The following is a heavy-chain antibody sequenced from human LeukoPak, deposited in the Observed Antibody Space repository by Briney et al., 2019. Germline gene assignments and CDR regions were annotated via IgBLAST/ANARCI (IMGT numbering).Heavy chain of an antibody. V-gene: IGHV1-2*02. J-gene: IGHJ3*02. CDR1: GYTFTGYY. Sequence: ASVKVSCRASGYTFTGYYMHWVRQAPGQGLEWMGWINPNSGGTNYAQKFQGRVTMTRDTSISTAYMELSRLRSDDTAVYYCASPYYYDRGVSFGAFDIWGQGTMVTVSS. CDR2: INPNSGGT. D-gene: IGHD3-22*01. CDR3: ASPYYYDRGVSFGAFDI.